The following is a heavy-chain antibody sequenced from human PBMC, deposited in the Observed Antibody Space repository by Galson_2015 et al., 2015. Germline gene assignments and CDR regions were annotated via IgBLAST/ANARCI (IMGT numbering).Heavy chain of an antibody. CDR2: LLPIYGTP. Sequence: SVKVSCKASGGTFSIFAISWVRQAPGQRLEWMGGLLPIYGTPNYAQEFQGRVAITADESTSTAYMELSSLTSEDTAVFYCATSIADVYCSGGSCYLDSWGQGTLVTVSS. J-gene: IGHJ4*02. CDR3: ATSIADVYCSGGSCYLDS. CDR1: GGTFSIFA. D-gene: IGHD2-15*01. V-gene: IGHV1-69*13.